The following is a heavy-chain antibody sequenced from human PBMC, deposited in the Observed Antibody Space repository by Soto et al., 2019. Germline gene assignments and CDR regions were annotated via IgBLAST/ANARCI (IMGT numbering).Heavy chain of an antibody. J-gene: IGHJ4*02. CDR2: ISGSGGST. CDR1: GFTFSGYG. CDR3: AKLGANRAYYFDY. V-gene: IGHV3-23*01. D-gene: IGHD1-26*01. Sequence: GGSLRLSCAASGFTFSGYGMTWVRQAPGKGLEWVSGISGSGGSTYYADSVKGRFTISRDNSKNTLYLQVNSLRGEDTAVYYCAKLGANRAYYFDYWGQGTLVTVSS.